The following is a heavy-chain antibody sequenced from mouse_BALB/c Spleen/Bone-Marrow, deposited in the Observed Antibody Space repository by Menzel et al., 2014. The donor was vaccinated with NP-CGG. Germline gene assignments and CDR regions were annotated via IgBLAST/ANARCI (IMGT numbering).Heavy chain of an antibody. Sequence: QVQLQHSGAELVKPGASVKLSCKASGYTFTSYWMHWVKQRPGQGLEWIGEINPSNGRTNYNEKFKSKATLTVDKPSSTAYMQLSSLTSEDSAVYYCARERYDYDWKDYWGQGTTLTVSS. V-gene: IGHV1S81*02. CDR3: ARERYDYDWKDY. CDR1: GYTFTSYW. D-gene: IGHD2-4*01. J-gene: IGHJ2*01. CDR2: INPSNGRT.